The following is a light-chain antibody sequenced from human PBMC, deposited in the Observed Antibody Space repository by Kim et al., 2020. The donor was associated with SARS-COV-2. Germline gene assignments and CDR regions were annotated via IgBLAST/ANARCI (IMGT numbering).Light chain of an antibody. CDR1: QGISDY. V-gene: IGKV1-27*01. CDR3: QKYNNAPFT. J-gene: IGKJ3*01. Sequence: DIQMTQSPSSLSASVGDRVTITCRASQGISDYLAWYQQKAGKVPKLLIYAATTLQSGVPSRFSGSGSGTDFTLTISSLQPEDVATYYCQKYNNAPFTFDPGTKVHIK. CDR2: AAT.